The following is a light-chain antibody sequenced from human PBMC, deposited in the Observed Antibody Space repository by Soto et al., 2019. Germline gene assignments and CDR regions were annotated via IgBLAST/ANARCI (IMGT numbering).Light chain of an antibody. V-gene: IGKV1-5*01. Sequence: DIQMTQSPSTLAASVGDRVTITCRASPSISFWLAWYQQKPRKAPKLLIFDASTLERGVPSRFSASGSGTEFTLSISSLEPDDFATSYCQQYNSYVLTFGGGTKVEI. CDR3: QQYNSYVLT. J-gene: IGKJ4*01. CDR1: PSISFW. CDR2: DAS.